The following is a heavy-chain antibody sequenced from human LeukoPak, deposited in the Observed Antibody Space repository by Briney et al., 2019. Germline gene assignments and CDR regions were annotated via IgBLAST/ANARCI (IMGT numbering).Heavy chain of an antibody. J-gene: IGHJ5*02. V-gene: IGHV3-21*01. D-gene: IGHD1-26*01. CDR1: GFTFSSYS. CDR2: ISSSSSYI. Sequence: GGSLRLSRAASGFTFSSYSMNWVRQAPGKGLEWVSSISSSSSYIYYADSVKGRFTISRDNAKNSLYLQMNSLRAEDTAVYYCAREKPIVGATTRWFDPWGQGTLVTVSS. CDR3: AREKPIVGATTRWFDP.